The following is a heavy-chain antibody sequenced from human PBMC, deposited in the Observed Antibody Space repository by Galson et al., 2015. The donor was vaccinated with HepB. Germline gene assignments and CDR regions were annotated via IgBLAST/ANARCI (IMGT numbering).Heavy chain of an antibody. CDR3: ARSPRYYYMEV. Sequence: SLRLSCAASGFTFGRYWMHWVRQRPGKGPVWVSRIISDVSTTSYADSVKGRFTISRDNAKNTLYLQMNSLRAEDTGVYYCARSPRYYYMEVWGKGTTVTVSS. J-gene: IGHJ6*03. CDR2: IISDVSTT. V-gene: IGHV3-74*01. CDR1: GFTFGRYW.